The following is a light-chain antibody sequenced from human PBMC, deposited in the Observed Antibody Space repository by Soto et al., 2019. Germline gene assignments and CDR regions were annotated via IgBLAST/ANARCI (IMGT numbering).Light chain of an antibody. CDR3: QQRSNWPPLT. CDR2: DAS. V-gene: IGKV3-11*01. Sequence: EVVLTQSPATLSLSPGERATLSCRASQSISVYVAWYQQKPGQAPRLLIYDASDRATGIPARFSGSGSGTDFTLTISSLEPEDFAVYYCQQRSNWPPLTFGGGTKVEIK. CDR1: QSISVY. J-gene: IGKJ4*01.